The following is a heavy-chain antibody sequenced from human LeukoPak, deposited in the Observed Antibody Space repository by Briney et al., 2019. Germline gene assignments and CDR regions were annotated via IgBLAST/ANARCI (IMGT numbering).Heavy chain of an antibody. CDR2: IYYSGST. V-gene: IGHV4-30-4*08. Sequence: TLSLTCAVSGGSISSGDYYWSWIRQPPGKGLEWIGYIYYSGSTYYNPSLKSRVTISVDTSKDQFSLKLSSVTAADTAVYYCARVGRSAYFDYWGQGTLVTVSS. CDR3: ARVGRSAYFDY. D-gene: IGHD2-15*01. CDR1: GGSISSGDYY. J-gene: IGHJ4*02.